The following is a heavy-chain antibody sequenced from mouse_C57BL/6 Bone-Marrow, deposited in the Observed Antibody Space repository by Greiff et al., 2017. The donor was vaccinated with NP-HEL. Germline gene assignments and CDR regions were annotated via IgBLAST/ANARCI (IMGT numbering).Heavy chain of an antibody. V-gene: IGHV6-3*01. CDR3: TGEGWLLHYYAMDY. CDR2: IRLKSDNYAT. D-gene: IGHD2-3*01. J-gene: IGHJ4*01. CDR1: GFTFSNYW. Sequence: EVKVEESGGGLVQPGGSMKLSCVASGFTFSNYWMNWVRQSPEKGLEWVAQIRLKSDNYATHYAESVKGRFTISRDDSKSSVYLQMNNLRAEDTGIYYCTGEGWLLHYYAMDYWGQGTSVTVSS.